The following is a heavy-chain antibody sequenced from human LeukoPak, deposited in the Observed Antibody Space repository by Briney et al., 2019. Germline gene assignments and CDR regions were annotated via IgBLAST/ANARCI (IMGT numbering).Heavy chain of an antibody. D-gene: IGHD3-10*01. CDR2: ISSSSSYI. V-gene: IGHV3-21*01. Sequence: GGSLRLSCAASGFTFSSYSMNWVRQAPGKGLEWVSSISSSSSYIYYADSVKGRFTISRDNAKNSLYLQTNSLRAEDTAVYYCARAGLEFAYYYYMDVWAKGPRSPSP. CDR3: ARAGLEFAYYYYMDV. CDR1: GFTFSSYS. J-gene: IGHJ6*03.